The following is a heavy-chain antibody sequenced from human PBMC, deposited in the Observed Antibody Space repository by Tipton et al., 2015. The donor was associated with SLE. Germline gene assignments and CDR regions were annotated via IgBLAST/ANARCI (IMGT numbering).Heavy chain of an antibody. V-gene: IGHV4-34*01. J-gene: IGHJ6*04. D-gene: IGHD1-14*01. CDR1: GGSFSGYY. Sequence: TLSLTCAVYGGSFSGYYWSWIRQPPGKGLEWIGEINHSGSTNYNPSLKSRVTISVDKSKNQFSLKLSSVTAADTAVYYCARLGTEWAYVDVWGKGTTVTVSS. CDR3: ARLGTEWAYVDV. CDR2: INHSGST.